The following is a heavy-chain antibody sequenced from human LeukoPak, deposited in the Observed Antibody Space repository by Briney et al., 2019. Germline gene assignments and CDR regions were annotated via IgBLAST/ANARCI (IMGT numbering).Heavy chain of an antibody. Sequence: PGGSLRLSCAASTFTVSSNYMSWVRQAPGKGLEWVSVLYSGGDTYYADSVKGRFTISGDNSMNTLYLQMNSLRAEDTALYYCAKFSGSYLNDAFDIWGQGTMVTVSS. CDR3: AKFSGSYLNDAFDI. V-gene: IGHV3-66*01. CDR1: TFTVSSNY. D-gene: IGHD3-10*01. J-gene: IGHJ3*02. CDR2: LYSGGDT.